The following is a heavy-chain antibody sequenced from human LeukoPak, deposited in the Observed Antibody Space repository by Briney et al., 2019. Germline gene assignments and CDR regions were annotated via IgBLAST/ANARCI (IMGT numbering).Heavy chain of an antibody. D-gene: IGHD1-26*01. J-gene: IGHJ4*02. CDR3: AEDKGGRLPGYHFDY. Sequence: PSETLSLTCTVSGGSISSSYFWGWIRPPPGKGLEWIGSIYYNDNTYYNPSLKSGVTISLDTSKNQFSLKLTSVTAADTAVYFCAEDKGGRLPGYHFDYWGQGTLVTVSS. CDR1: GGSISSSYF. CDR2: IYYNDNT. V-gene: IGHV4-39*07.